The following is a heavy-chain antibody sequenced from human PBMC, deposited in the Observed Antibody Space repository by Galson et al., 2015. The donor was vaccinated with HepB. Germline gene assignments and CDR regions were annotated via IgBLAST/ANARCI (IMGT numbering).Heavy chain of an antibody. CDR1: GGTFSSYA. CDR3: ARAAEQLAYYYYYYGMDV. D-gene: IGHD6-6*01. Sequence: SVKVSCKASGGTFSSYAISWVRQAPGQGLEWMGGIIPIFGTANYAQKFQGRVTITADESTSTAYMELSSLRSEDTAVYYCARAAEQLAYYYYYYGMDVWGQGTTVTVSS. J-gene: IGHJ6*02. CDR2: IIPIFGTA. V-gene: IGHV1-69*13.